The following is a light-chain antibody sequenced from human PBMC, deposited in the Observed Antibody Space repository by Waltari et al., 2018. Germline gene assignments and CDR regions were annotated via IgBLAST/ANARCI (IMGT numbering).Light chain of an antibody. V-gene: IGKV1-39*01. CDR3: QQSYTTPWT. J-gene: IGKJ1*01. CDR1: QTISNY. CDR2: AAS. Sequence: DIQMTQSPSSLSASVGDRVSITCRASQTISNYLTWYQQKPGKAPNLLIYAASTLQSGVPSRFSGGGSGTDFTLTISSLQPEDFATYYCQQSYTTPWTFGQGTKVEIK.